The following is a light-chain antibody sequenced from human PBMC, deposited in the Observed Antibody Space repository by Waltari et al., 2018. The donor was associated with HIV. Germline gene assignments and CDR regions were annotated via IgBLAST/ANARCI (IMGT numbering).Light chain of an antibody. Sequence: QSVLPQPPPASGTPGQWVTLSRSGSRPNIEINTRSWYQQFPGPAPQLLLKTNNQRPSGVPDRFSGSKSGTSAALAISGLQSEDEADYYCATWDDSLNGPVFGGGTKLTVL. CDR3: ATWDDSLNGPV. V-gene: IGLV1-44*01. CDR2: TNN. CDR1: RPNIEINT. J-gene: IGLJ3*02.